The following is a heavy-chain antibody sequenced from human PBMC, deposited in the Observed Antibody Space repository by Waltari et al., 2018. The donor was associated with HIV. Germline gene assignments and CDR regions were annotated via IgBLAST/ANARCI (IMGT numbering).Heavy chain of an antibody. CDR3: ARDRGGRDYYYGSGVGY. V-gene: IGHV3-33*01. CDR1: GFTFSSYG. Sequence: QVQLVESGGGVVQPGRSLRLSCAASGFTFSSYGMHWVRLAPGKGLEWVAVIWYDGSNKYYADSVKGRFTISRDNSKNTLYLQMNSLRAEDTAVYYCARDRGGRDYYYGSGVGYWGQGTLVTVSS. CDR2: IWYDGSNK. J-gene: IGHJ4*02. D-gene: IGHD3-10*01.